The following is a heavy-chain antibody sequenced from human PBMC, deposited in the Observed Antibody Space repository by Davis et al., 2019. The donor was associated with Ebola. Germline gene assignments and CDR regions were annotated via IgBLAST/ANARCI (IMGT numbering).Heavy chain of an antibody. Sequence: PSETLSLTCTVSGGSISSYYWSWIRQPPGKGLEWIGYIYYSGSTNYNPSLKSRVTISVDTSKNQFSLKLSSVTAADTAVYYCARGSIVVVPAAMNYGMDVWGQGTTVTVSS. CDR1: GGSISSYY. J-gene: IGHJ6*02. CDR2: IYYSGST. D-gene: IGHD2-2*01. CDR3: ARGSIVVVPAAMNYGMDV. V-gene: IGHV4-59*01.